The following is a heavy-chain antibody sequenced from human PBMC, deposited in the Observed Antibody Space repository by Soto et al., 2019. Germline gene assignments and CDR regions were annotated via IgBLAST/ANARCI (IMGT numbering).Heavy chain of an antibody. J-gene: IGHJ6*02. CDR2: LYPSGST. V-gene: IGHV4-4*02. D-gene: IGHD3-9*01. CDR1: GGSVSVRLW. CDR3: ARPGHDETGHYFCGLDI. Sequence: PSVTLPLPCAVSGGSVSVRLWWNRVRQPPGKGLEWIRELYPSGSTHYSPSLKSRVTIAIDKSNNRLSLRLTSVTAADTAVYYCARPGHDETGHYFCGLDIWGPGTTVTVSS.